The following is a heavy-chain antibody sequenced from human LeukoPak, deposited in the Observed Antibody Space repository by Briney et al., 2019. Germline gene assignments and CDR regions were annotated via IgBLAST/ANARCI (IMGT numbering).Heavy chain of an antibody. Sequence: GGSLRLSCAASGFTFSSSAMSWVRQAPGKGLEWVSAISNNGGYTYYADSVQGRFTISRDNSKSTLCLQMNSLRAEDTAVYYCAKWPTSDYYDSSGYFDYWGREPWSPSPQ. J-gene: IGHJ4*02. V-gene: IGHV3-23*01. CDR2: ISNNGGYT. D-gene: IGHD3-22*01. CDR3: AKWPTSDYYDSSGYFDY. CDR1: GFTFSSSA.